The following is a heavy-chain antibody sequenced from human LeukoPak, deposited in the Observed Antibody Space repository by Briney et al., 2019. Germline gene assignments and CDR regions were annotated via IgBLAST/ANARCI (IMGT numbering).Heavy chain of an antibody. CDR1: GGSISSHY. Sequence: SGTLSLTCTVSGGSISSHYWSWIRQPPGKGLEWIGYIYYSGSTNYNPSLKSRVTISVDTSKNQFSLKLSSVTAADTAVYYCARGLYSSSWPFDYWGQGTLVTVSS. V-gene: IGHV4-59*11. D-gene: IGHD6-13*01. J-gene: IGHJ4*02. CDR2: IYYSGST. CDR3: ARGLYSSSWPFDY.